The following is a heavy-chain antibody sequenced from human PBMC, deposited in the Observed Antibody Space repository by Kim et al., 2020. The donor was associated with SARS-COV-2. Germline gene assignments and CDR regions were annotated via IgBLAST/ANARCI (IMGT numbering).Heavy chain of an antibody. J-gene: IGHJ4*01. CDR3: ARIPSYCSSTSCYAGYFD. V-gene: IGHV4-34*01. CDR2: INHSGST. D-gene: IGHD2-2*01. CDR1: GGSFSGYY. Sequence: SETLSLTCAVYGGSFSGYYWSWIRQPPGKGLEWIGEINHSGSTNYNPSLKSRVTISVDTSKNQFSLKLSSVTAADTAVYYCARIPSYCSSTSCYAGYFD.